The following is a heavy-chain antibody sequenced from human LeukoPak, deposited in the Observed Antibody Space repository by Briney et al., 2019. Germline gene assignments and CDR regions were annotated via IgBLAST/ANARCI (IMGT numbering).Heavy chain of an antibody. D-gene: IGHD1-26*01. J-gene: IGHJ4*02. CDR1: GGSITTTNW. CDR2: VHLNGAT. CDR3: TRESGAFSPFGF. Sequence: PSGTLSLTRAVSGGSITTTNWWSWVRQPPGKGLEWIGEVHLNGATNYNPSLESRFSMSIDKSNNHLSLEVTSVTAADTAMYYCTRESGAFSPFGFWGQGTLVTVSS. V-gene: IGHV4-4*02.